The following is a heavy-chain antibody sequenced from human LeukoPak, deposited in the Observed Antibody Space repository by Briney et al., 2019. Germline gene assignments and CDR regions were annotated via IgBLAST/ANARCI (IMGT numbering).Heavy chain of an antibody. J-gene: IGHJ4*02. Sequence: GGSLRLSCAASGFTVNRTYMSWVRQAPGRGLEWVSVIYSGGATYYSDSVKGRFTISRDNSKSTLYLQMNSLRAEDTAVYYCARGIGGPDYWGRGTLVTVSS. CDR3: ARGIGGPDY. D-gene: IGHD4-23*01. CDR1: GFTVNRTY. V-gene: IGHV3-66*01. CDR2: IYSGGAT.